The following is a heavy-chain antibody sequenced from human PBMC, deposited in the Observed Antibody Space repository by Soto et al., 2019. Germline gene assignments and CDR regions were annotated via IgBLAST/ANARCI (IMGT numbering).Heavy chain of an antibody. Sequence: GGSLRLSCAASGFTFSSYWMSWVRQAPGKGLEWVANIKQDGSEKYYVDSVKGRFTISRDNAKNSLYLQMNSLRAEDTAVYYCAREPSISITIFGVVTPFDPWGQGTLVTVSS. D-gene: IGHD3-3*01. CDR1: GFTFSSYW. CDR3: AREPSISITIFGVVTPFDP. J-gene: IGHJ5*02. CDR2: IKQDGSEK. V-gene: IGHV3-7*01.